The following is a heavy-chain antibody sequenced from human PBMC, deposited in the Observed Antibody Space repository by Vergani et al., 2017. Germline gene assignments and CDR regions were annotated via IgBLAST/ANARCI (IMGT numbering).Heavy chain of an antibody. V-gene: IGHV4-61*02. Sequence: QVKLQESGPGLLKPSQTLSLTCTVSGESIRSGSHYWTWIRQPAGKGPEWIGHIHTGGSTDLNPSVKSRVSISVDTSKSQFSLKLNSVTVADTAVYYCVRVLHTSYILGAFDIWGQGIKVTVSS. CDR1: GESIRSGSHY. CDR3: VRVLHTSYILGAFDI. J-gene: IGHJ3*02. CDR2: IHTGGST. D-gene: IGHD2-21*01.